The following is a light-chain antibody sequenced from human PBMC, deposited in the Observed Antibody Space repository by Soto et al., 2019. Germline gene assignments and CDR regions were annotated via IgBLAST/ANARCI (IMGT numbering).Light chain of an antibody. CDR2: LAS. Sequence: DLVMTQSPLSLPVTPGEPASISCRSSQSLLQTNGYNYLDWYVQKPGQSPQLLIYLASSRASGVPDRFRGSRSGTDFTLEISRVEAEDVGVYYCMQAHQTPYTFGQGTKLEIK. V-gene: IGKV2-28*01. CDR1: QSLLQTNGYNY. CDR3: MQAHQTPYT. J-gene: IGKJ2*01.